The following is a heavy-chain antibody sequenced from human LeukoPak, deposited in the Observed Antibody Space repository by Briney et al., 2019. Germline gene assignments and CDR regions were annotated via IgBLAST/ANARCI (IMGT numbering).Heavy chain of an antibody. CDR3: ASEPDYGDYPSFDY. CDR1: GFTFSSYW. D-gene: IGHD4-17*01. CDR2: INSDGSST. Sequence: GGSLRLSCGASGFTFSSYWMHWVRQAPGKGLVWVSRINSDGSSTSYADSVKGRFTISRDNAKNTLYLQMNSLRAEDTAVYYCASEPDYGDYPSFDYWGQGTLVTVSS. J-gene: IGHJ4*02. V-gene: IGHV3-74*01.